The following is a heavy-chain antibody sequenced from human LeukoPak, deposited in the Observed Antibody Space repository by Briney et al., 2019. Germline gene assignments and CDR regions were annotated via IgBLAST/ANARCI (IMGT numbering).Heavy chain of an antibody. V-gene: IGHV4-39*01. J-gene: IGHJ4*02. CDR1: GGSISSSSYY. CDR2: IYYSGNT. CDR3: ARHDPSAQPDY. Sequence: SESLSLTCTVSGGSISSSSYYWGWIRQPPGKGLEWIGSIYYSGNTYYNPSLQSRVTVSVDTSKNQFSLKLSSVTAVDTAVYYCARHDPSAQPDYWGQGTLVTVSS.